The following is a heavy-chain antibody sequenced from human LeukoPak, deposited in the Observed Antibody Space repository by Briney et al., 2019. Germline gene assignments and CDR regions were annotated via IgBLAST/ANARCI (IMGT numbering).Heavy chain of an antibody. Sequence: GGTVRLSCAVSGHTFINFCMSWVRQAPGKGLEEISSISGSGGDTYYADSVKGRFTISRDNSKNTLYLQMSSLRAEDTAMYYCANSRYSSASYYFDYWGQGSLVTVSS. J-gene: IGHJ4*02. V-gene: IGHV3-23*01. CDR1: GHTFINFC. CDR3: ANSRYSSASYYFDY. CDR2: ISGSGGDT. D-gene: IGHD6-19*01.